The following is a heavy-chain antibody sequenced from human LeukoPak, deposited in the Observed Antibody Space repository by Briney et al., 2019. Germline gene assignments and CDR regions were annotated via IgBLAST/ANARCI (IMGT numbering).Heavy chain of an antibody. CDR1: GGSISSGGYS. J-gene: IGHJ4*02. D-gene: IGHD3-16*01. CDR3: ARVGERGIDY. Sequence: SETLSLTCTVSGGSISSGGYSWSWIRQPPGKGLEWIGYIYHSGSTYYNPSLKSRVTISVDRSKSQFSLKLSSVTAADTAVYYCARVGERGIDYWGQGTLVTVSS. V-gene: IGHV4-30-2*01. CDR2: IYHSGST.